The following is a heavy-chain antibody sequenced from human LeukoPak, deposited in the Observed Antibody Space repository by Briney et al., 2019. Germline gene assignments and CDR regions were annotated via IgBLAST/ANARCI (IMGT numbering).Heavy chain of an antibody. D-gene: IGHD3-3*01. V-gene: IGHV1-18*01. CDR2: ISAYNGNT. J-gene: IGHJ6*02. Sequence: ASVKVSCKASGCTFTSYGISWVRQAPGQGLEWMGWISAYNGNTNYAQELQGRVTMTTDTSTSTAYMELRSLRSDDTAVYYCARDVAKYYDFWSGPYYYGMDVWGQGTTVTVSS. CDR1: GCTFTSYG. CDR3: ARDVAKYYDFWSGPYYYGMDV.